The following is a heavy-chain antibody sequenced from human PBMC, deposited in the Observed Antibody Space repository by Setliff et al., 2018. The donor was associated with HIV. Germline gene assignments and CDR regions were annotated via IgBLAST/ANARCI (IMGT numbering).Heavy chain of an antibody. CDR1: GGSISRDSFY. D-gene: IGHD3-22*01. CDR3: AGDSGYPSNWFDP. CDR2: IYCSGTT. V-gene: IGHV4-39*02. J-gene: IGHJ5*02. Sequence: NPSETLSLTCTVSGGSISRDSFYWGWFRQPPGEGLEWIGSIYCSGTTYYAPSLETRLTISVDTSTNQFSLKLTSVTAADTAMYFCAGDSGYPSNWFDPWGQGILVTVSS.